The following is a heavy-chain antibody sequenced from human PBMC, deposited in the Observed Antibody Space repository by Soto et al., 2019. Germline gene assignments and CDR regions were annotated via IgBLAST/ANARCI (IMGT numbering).Heavy chain of an antibody. CDR1: GGSISSYY. CDR2: IYYSGST. CDR3: ARAVTQPFYYYYGMDV. V-gene: IGHV4-59*01. J-gene: IGHJ6*02. D-gene: IGHD4-17*01. Sequence: SETLSLTCTVSGGSISSYYWSWIRQPPGKGLEWIGYIYYSGSTNYNPSLKSRVTISVDTSKNQFSLKLSSVTAADTAVYYCARAVTQPFYYYYGMDVWGQGTTVTVSS.